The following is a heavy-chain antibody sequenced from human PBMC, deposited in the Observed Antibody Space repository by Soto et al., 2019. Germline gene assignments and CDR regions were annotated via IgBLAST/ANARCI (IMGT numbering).Heavy chain of an antibody. CDR3: TTDYYDSSGYYLGWY. V-gene: IGHV3-15*07. J-gene: IGHJ4*02. CDR2: IKNKTDGGTT. Sequence: EVQLVESGGGLVKPGGSLRLSCAASGFTFSNAWMNWVRQAPGKGLEWVGRIKNKTDGGTTDYAAPVKGRFTISRDDSKNTLYLQMNSLKTEDTAVYYCTTDYYDSSGYYLGWYWGQGTLVTVSS. CDR1: GFTFSNAW. D-gene: IGHD3-22*01.